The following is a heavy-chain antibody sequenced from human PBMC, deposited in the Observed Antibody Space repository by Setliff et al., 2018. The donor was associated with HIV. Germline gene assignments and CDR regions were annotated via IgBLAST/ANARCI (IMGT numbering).Heavy chain of an antibody. CDR3: ARDPGEGGGGFLEWTIGYYYYMDV. CDR1: GYTFTSYG. CDR2: ISAYNGNT. J-gene: IGHJ6*03. Sequence: ASVKVSCKAAGYTFTSYGIIWVRRAPGQGLEWMGWISAYNGNTNYEQKLQGRVIMTTDTSTSTAYMELSSLRSDDTAVYYCARDPGEGGGGFLEWTIGYYYYMDVWGKGTTVTV. V-gene: IGHV1-18*01. D-gene: IGHD3-3*01.